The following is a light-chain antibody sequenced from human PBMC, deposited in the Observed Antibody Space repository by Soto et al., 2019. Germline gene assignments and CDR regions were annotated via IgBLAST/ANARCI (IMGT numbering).Light chain of an antibody. CDR1: QSVGNS. CDR2: GAS. CDR3: QQYNNWPEYT. Sequence: MVLTQSPGTLSVSPGEGVTLSCRASQSVGNSMAWYQQKPGQAPRLLIFGASTRVTGIPARFSGSGSGTEFTLTITSLQSDDFAVYYCQQYNNWPEYTFGPGTKLEIK. J-gene: IGKJ2*01. V-gene: IGKV3-15*01.